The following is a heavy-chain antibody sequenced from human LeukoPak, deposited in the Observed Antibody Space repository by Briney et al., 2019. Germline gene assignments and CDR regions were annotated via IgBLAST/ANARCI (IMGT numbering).Heavy chain of an antibody. V-gene: IGHV3-23*01. Sequence: GGSLRLSCAASGFTFSGYGMHWVRQAPGKGLEWVSAISGSGSSTYYADSVKGRFTISRDNSKNTVHLQMNSLRAEDTAMYYCARRAGDYSHPYDYWGQGTLVTVSS. CDR1: GFTFSGYG. J-gene: IGHJ4*02. CDR2: ISGSGSST. D-gene: IGHD3-22*01. CDR3: ARRAGDYSHPYDY.